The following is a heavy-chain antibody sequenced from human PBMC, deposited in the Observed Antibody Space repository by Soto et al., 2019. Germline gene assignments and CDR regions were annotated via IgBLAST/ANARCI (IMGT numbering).Heavy chain of an antibody. CDR3: ARKEGRTFDY. CDR2: IHCGNGNT. CDR1: GYTFTSNA. J-gene: IGHJ4*02. Sequence: ASVKVSCKASGYTFTSNAIHWVRQAPGQRLEWMGWIHCGNGNTKYSQKFQGRVTITKDTSASTAYIELSSLRSEDTAVYYCARKEGRTFDYWGQGAPVTVSS. V-gene: IGHV1-3*01.